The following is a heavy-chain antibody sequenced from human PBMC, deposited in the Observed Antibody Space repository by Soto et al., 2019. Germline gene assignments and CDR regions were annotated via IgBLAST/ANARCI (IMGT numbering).Heavy chain of an antibody. CDR3: ARGRTADQTWDFDY. CDR1: GFTLSDHY. V-gene: IGHV3-72*01. CDR2: SRNSAYSYTT. D-gene: IGHD6-13*01. J-gene: IGHJ4*02. Sequence: ESGGGLVQPGGSLRLSCEASGFTLSDHYMDWVRQAPGKGLEWVGRSRNSAYSYTTEYAASVTGRFTVSRDDSRNSLYLQMNNLKSDDTAVYYCARGRTADQTWDFDYWGQGTLVTVSS.